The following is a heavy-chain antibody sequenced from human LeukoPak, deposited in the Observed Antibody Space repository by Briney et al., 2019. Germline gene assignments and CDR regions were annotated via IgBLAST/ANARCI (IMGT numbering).Heavy chain of an antibody. V-gene: IGHV4-59*01. Sequence: SETLSLTRTVSGGSISSYYWSWIRQPPGKGLEWIGYIYYSGSTNYNPSLKSRVTISVDTSKNQFSLKLSSVTAADTAVYYCARGTAYCGGDCYLDAFDIWGQGTMVTVSS. CDR2: IYYSGST. J-gene: IGHJ3*02. CDR1: GGSISSYY. CDR3: ARGTAYCGGDCYLDAFDI. D-gene: IGHD2-21*02.